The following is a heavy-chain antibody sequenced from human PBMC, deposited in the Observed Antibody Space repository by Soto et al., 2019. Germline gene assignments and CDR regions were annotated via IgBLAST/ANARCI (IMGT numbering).Heavy chain of an antibody. CDR2: ISAYNGNT. V-gene: IGHV1-18*01. D-gene: IGHD5-18*01. CDR3: ARPLYRYGWYYYGMDV. CDR1: GYTFTSYG. J-gene: IGHJ6*02. Sequence: QVQLMQSGAEVKKPGASVKVSCKASGYTFTSYGITWVRQVPGQGLEWMGRISAYNGNTNYAEKVQGRVTMTTDTSTNTAYMELRSLRSHDTAVYYCARPLYRYGWYYYGMDVWGQGTTVTVSS.